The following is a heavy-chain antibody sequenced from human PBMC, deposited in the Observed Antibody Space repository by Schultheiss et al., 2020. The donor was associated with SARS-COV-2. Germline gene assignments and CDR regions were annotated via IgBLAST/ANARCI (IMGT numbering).Heavy chain of an antibody. CDR2: IKSKTDGGTT. J-gene: IGHJ4*02. CDR1: GFTFSNAW. Sequence: GESLKISCAASGFTFSNAWMSWVRQAPGKGLEWVGRIKSKTDGGTTDYAAPVKGRFTISRDDSKNTLYLQMNSLKTEDTAVYYCVRVAMTTVTELDYWGQGTLVTVSS. D-gene: IGHD4-17*01. CDR3: VRVAMTTVTELDY. V-gene: IGHV3-15*01.